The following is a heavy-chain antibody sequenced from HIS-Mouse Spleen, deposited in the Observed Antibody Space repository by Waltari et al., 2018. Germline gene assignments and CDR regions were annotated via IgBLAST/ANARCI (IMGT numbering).Heavy chain of an antibody. V-gene: IGHV1-2*02. CDR1: GSTVTGYY. J-gene: IGHJ4*02. Sequence: QAQLVQSGAEGKKPGAPVTVSCKASGSTVTGYYMHRLLRAPGQGLEWMGWINPNSGGTNYAQKFQGRVTMTRDTSISTAYMELSRLRSDDTAVYYCARGAVQLERRGLDYWGQGTLVTVSS. CDR2: INPNSGGT. CDR3: ARGAVQLERRGLDY. D-gene: IGHD1-1*01.